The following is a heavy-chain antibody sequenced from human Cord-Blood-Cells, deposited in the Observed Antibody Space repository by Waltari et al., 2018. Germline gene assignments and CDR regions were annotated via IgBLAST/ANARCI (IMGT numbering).Heavy chain of an antibody. J-gene: IGHJ4*02. Sequence: QVQLVQSGAEVKKPGASVKVSCKASGYTVTGYYMHWVRQAPGQGLEWMEWNNPNMGSTSDAQKFQGRVTMTRDTSISTAYMELGRLRSADTAVYYCAREEVLDYWGQGTLVTVSS. CDR3: AREEVLDY. CDR2: NNPNMGST. CDR1: GYTVTGYY. V-gene: IGHV1-2*02. D-gene: IGHD1-1*01.